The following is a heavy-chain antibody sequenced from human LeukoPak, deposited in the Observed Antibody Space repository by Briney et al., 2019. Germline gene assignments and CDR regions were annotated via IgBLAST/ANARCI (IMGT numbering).Heavy chain of an antibody. CDR2: INHSGST. D-gene: IGHD3-10*01. Sequence: SETLSLTCTVSGYSISSGYHWGWIRQPPGKGLEWIGEINHSGSTNYNPSLKSRVTISVDTSKNQFSLKLSSVTAADTAVYYCARASLYYGSVYYYGMDVWGQGTTVTVSS. J-gene: IGHJ6*02. CDR3: ARASLYYGSVYYYGMDV. V-gene: IGHV4-38-2*02. CDR1: GYSISSGYH.